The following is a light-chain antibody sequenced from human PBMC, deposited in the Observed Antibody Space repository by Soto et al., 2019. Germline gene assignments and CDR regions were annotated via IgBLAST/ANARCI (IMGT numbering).Light chain of an antibody. CDR2: KAS. Sequence: ENQRTQSPSAMSASVGDRVTITCRASQGISNYLAWYQQKPGKAPKLLIYKASTLKSGVPSRFSGSGSGTEFTLTISSLQPDDFATYYCQHYNSYSEAFCQGTNVDVK. CDR1: QGISNY. V-gene: IGKV1-5*03. CDR3: QHYNSYSEA. J-gene: IGKJ1*01.